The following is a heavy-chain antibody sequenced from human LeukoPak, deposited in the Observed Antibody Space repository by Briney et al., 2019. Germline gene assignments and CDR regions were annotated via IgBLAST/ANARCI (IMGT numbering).Heavy chain of an antibody. J-gene: IGHJ4*02. CDR2: INTNTGNP. V-gene: IGHV7-4-1*02. D-gene: IGHD3-10*01. CDR1: GYTFTSYA. CDR3: ARVTLNLWFGELSPDY. Sequence: ASVKVSCKASGYTFTSYAMNWVRQAPGQGLEWMGWINTNTGNPTYAQGFTGRFVFSLDTSVSTACLQISSLKAEDTAVYYCARVTLNLWFGELSPDYWGQGTLVTVSS.